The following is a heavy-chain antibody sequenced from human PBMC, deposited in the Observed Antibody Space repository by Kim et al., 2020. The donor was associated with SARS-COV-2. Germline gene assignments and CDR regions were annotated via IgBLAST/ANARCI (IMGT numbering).Heavy chain of an antibody. Sequence: SETLSLTCRVSGASIGDYFWNWIRLFPGKGLEWIGFIHTGGSTNYNPSLKSRATLSVVTSRNQFSLKVNSVTAADTAIYYCAGAYASAWVTFEYWGQGSLVAVSS. J-gene: IGHJ4*02. V-gene: IGHV4-4*09. CDR2: IHTGGST. D-gene: IGHD6-19*01. CDR3: AGAYASAWVTFEY. CDR1: GASIGDYF.